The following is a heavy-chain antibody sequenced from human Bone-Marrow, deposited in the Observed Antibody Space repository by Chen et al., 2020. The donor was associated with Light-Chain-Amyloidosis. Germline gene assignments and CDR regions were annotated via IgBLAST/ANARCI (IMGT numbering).Heavy chain of an antibody. Sequence: EVQLVESGGGLVKPGGSLRLSCAASGFTFSRYSMNWVRQAPGKGLEWVSSISSSSSYIYYADSVKGRFTISRDNAKNSLYLQMNSLRAEDTAVYYCARGGRVWTTVTTFAFDIWGQGTMVTVSS. V-gene: IGHV3-21*01. CDR3: ARGGRVWTTVTTFAFDI. CDR2: ISSSSSYI. CDR1: GFTFSRYS. D-gene: IGHD4-17*01. J-gene: IGHJ3*02.